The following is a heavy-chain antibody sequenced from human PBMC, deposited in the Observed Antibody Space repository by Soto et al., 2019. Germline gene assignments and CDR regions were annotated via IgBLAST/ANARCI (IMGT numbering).Heavy chain of an antibody. Sequence: GGSLRLSCAASGFTFSSYAMHGVRQAPGKGLEWVAVISYDGSNKYYADSVEGRFTISRDNSKNTLYLQMNSLRAEDTAVYYCARDGLRYAFWSGYSPASYYFDYWGQGT. CDR3: ARDGLRYAFWSGYSPASYYFDY. CDR1: GFTFSSYA. J-gene: IGHJ4*02. V-gene: IGHV3-30-3*01. CDR2: ISYDGSNK. D-gene: IGHD3-3*01.